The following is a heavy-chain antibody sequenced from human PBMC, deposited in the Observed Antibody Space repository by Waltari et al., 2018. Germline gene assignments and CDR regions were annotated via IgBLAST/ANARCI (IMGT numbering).Heavy chain of an antibody. CDR1: GGSISSYY. V-gene: IGHV4-59*01. Sequence: QVQLQESGPGLVKPSETLSLTCTVSGGSISSYYWSWIRQPPGKGLEWIGHIYYSGSTKYNPSLKSRVTISVDTSKNQFSLKLSSVTAADTAVYYCARGLYSSFDYWGQGALVTVSS. CDR3: ARGLYSSFDY. CDR2: IYYSGST. D-gene: IGHD1-26*01. J-gene: IGHJ4*02.